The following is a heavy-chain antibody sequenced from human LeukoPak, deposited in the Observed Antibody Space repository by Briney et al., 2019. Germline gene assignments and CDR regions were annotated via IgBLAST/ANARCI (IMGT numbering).Heavy chain of an antibody. J-gene: IGHJ6*03. CDR3: ARTKLLGYYYYYYMDV. CDR2: INWNGGST. V-gene: IGHV3-20*04. D-gene: IGHD1-26*01. CDR1: GFTFDDYG. Sequence: GGSLRLSCAASGFTFDDYGMSWVRQAPGKGLEWVSGINWNGGSTGYADSVKGRFTISRDNAKNSLYLQMNSLRAEDTAVYYCARTKLLGYYYYYYMDVWGKGTTVTVSS.